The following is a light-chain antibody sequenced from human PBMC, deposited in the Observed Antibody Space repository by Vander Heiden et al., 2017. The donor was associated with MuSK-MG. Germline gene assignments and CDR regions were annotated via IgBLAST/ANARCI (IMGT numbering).Light chain of an antibody. J-gene: IGKJ1*01. CDR3: QQRSNWPGT. CDR1: QSVDSY. CDR2: DAS. Sequence: EVVLTQSPASLSLSPGEGATLSCRASQSVDSYLAWYQQKPGQAPRLLLYDASNRATGIPARFSGSGSGTDFTLTISSLEPEDFAVYYCQQRSNWPGTFGQGTKVEIK. V-gene: IGKV3-11*01.